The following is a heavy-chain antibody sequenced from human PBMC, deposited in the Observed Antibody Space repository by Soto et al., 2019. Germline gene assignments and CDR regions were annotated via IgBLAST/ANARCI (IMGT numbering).Heavy chain of an antibody. CDR2: IIPIFGTA. J-gene: IGHJ6*02. CDR1: GGTFSSYA. Sequence: QVQLVQSGAEVKKPGSSVKVSCKASGGTFSSYAISWVRQAPGQGLEWMGGIIPIFGTADYAQKFQGRVTITADESTNTAYMELSSLRSEDTAVYCCAIPPYGDYGVSYYYYGMDVWGQGTTVTVSS. V-gene: IGHV1-69*12. CDR3: AIPPYGDYGVSYYYYGMDV. D-gene: IGHD4-17*01.